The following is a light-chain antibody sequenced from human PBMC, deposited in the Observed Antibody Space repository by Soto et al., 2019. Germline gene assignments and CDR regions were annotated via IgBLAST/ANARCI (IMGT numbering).Light chain of an antibody. CDR1: QSISSW. V-gene: IGKV1-5*03. CDR2: KAS. Sequence: DIQMTQSPSTLSASVGGRVTITCRASQSISSWLAWYQQKPGKAPKLLIYKASSLESGVPSGFSGSGSGTEFTLTISSLQPDDFATYYCQQYNSYPYTFGQGTKVDIK. J-gene: IGKJ2*01. CDR3: QQYNSYPYT.